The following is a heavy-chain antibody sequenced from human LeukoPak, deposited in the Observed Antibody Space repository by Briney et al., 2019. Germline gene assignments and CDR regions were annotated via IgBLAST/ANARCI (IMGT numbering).Heavy chain of an antibody. CDR3: ARGGRYCSSTSCYYADY. V-gene: IGHV3-30-3*01. CDR1: GFTFSNYA. J-gene: IGHJ4*02. Sequence: PGGSLRLSCAASGFTFSNYAMSWVRQAPGKGLEWVAVISYDGSNKYYADSVKGRFTISRDNSKNTLYLQMNSLRAEDTAVYYCARGGRYCSSTSCYYADYWGQGTLVTVSS. CDR2: ISYDGSNK. D-gene: IGHD2-2*01.